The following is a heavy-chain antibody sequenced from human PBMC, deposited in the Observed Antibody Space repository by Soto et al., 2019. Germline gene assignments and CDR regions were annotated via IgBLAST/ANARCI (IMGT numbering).Heavy chain of an antibody. CDR3: AGVSSFRGMDV. CDR1: GDSVSSSSSA. J-gene: IGHJ6*02. D-gene: IGHD3-16*01. CDR2: TYYRSTWTN. Sequence: SQTLSLTFAISGDSVSSSSSAWSWLRQSPSRGLEWLGRTYYRSTWTNDYARSVKSRITINPDTVENQFSLQLSSVTPEDTAVYYCAGVSSFRGMDVWGQGTTVTVSS. V-gene: IGHV6-1*01.